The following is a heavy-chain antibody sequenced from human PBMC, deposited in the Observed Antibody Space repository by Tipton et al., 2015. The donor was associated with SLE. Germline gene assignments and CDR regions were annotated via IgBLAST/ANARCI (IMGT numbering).Heavy chain of an antibody. J-gene: IGHJ6*03. Sequence: TLSLTCIVSGGSISSGGYYWSWIRQHPGKGLEWIGYIYYSGSTNYNPSLKSRVTISVDTSKNQFSLKLSSVTAADTAVYYCAREERPYYDFWSGYLYYYYMDVWGKGTTVTVSS. V-gene: IGHV4-61*08. CDR2: IYYSGST. CDR3: AREERPYYDFWSGYLYYYYMDV. CDR1: GGSISSGGYY. D-gene: IGHD3-3*01.